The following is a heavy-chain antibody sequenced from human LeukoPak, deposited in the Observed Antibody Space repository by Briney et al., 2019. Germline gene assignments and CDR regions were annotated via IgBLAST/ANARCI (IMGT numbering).Heavy chain of an antibody. Sequence: GGSLRLSCAASGFTFSSYGMHWVRQAPGEGLEWVAVISYDGSNKYYADSVKGRFTISRDNSKNTLYLQMNSLRAEDTAVYYCAKDSVNFLFDYWGQGTLVTVSS. J-gene: IGHJ4*02. CDR1: GFTFSSYG. V-gene: IGHV3-30*18. CDR3: AKDSVNFLFDY. CDR2: ISYDGSNK. D-gene: IGHD1-1*01.